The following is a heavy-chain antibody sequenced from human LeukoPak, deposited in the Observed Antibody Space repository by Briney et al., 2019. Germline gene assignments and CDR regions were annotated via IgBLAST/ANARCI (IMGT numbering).Heavy chain of an antibody. V-gene: IGHV1-69*06. J-gene: IGHJ1*01. CDR3: ARDYYYDSSGYYGQH. CDR1: GGTFSSYA. Sequence: VASVKVSCKASGGTFSSYAISWVRQAPGQGLEWMGRIIPIFGTANYAQKFQGRVTITANKSTSTAYMELSSLRSEDTAVYYCARDYYYDSSGYYGQHWGQGTLVTVSS. CDR2: IIPIFGTA. D-gene: IGHD3-22*01.